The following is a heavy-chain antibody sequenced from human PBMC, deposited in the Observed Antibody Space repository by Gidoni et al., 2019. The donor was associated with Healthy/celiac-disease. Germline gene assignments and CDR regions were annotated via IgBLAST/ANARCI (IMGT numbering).Heavy chain of an antibody. CDR3: ARSLGRQNWFDP. D-gene: IGHD1-26*01. Sequence: QLQLQESGPGLVKPSETLSLTCTVSGGSISSSSYYWGWIRQPPGKGLEWIGSIYYSGSTYYNPSLKSRVTISVDTSKNQFSLKLSSVTAADTAVYYCARSLGRQNWFDPWGQGTLVTVSS. CDR1: GGSISSSSYY. J-gene: IGHJ5*02. V-gene: IGHV4-39*01. CDR2: IYYSGST.